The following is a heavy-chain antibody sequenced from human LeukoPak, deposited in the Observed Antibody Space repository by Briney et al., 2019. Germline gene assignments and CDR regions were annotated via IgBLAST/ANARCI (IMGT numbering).Heavy chain of an antibody. CDR3: AKDSDTSSWYRGYFDC. J-gene: IGHJ4*02. CDR1: GFTFSSYA. Sequence: GGSLRLSCAASGFTFSSYAMSWVRQAPGKGLEWVSAISGSGGSTYYADSVKGRFTISRDNSKNTLYLQMNSLRAEDTAVYYCAKDSDTSSWYRGYFDCWGQGTLVTVSS. V-gene: IGHV3-23*01. D-gene: IGHD6-13*01. CDR2: ISGSGGST.